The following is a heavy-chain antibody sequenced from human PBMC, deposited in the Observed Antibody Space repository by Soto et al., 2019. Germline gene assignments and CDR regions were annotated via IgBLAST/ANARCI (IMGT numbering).Heavy chain of an antibody. CDR2: INPSGGGT. D-gene: IGHD1-20*01. Sequence: ASVKVSCKASGYTFTSYYMHWVRQAPGQGLEWMGIINPSGGGTSYAQKFQGRVTMTRDTSTSTVYMELSSLRSEDTAVYYCARDGLTGTPFGAFDIWGQGTMVTVSS. CDR1: GYTFTSYY. V-gene: IGHV1-46*01. CDR3: ARDGLTGTPFGAFDI. J-gene: IGHJ3*02.